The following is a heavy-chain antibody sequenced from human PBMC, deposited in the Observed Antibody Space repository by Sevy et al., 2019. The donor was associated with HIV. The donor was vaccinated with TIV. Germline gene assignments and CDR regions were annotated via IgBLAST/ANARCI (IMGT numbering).Heavy chain of an antibody. D-gene: IGHD3-10*01. Sequence: SETLSLTRTVSGDSISSYYCSWIRQPPGKGLEWIGYIYYSGRTNYNPSLKSRVTISMDTSKNQFSLKLTSVTAADTAVYYCAGANPYFYYGMDVWGQGTTVTVSS. CDR2: IYYSGRT. J-gene: IGHJ6*02. V-gene: IGHV4-59*01. CDR1: GDSISSYY. CDR3: AGANPYFYYGMDV.